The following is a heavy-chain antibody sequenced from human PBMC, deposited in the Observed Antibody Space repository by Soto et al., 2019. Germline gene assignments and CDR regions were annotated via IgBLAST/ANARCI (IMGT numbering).Heavy chain of an antibody. D-gene: IGHD3-22*01. V-gene: IGHV5-51*01. CDR2: IYPGDSDT. CDR3: ARDSLTYYDSSGYPAGEAFDI. Sequence: LGESLKISCKGSGYSFTSYWIGWVRQMPVKGLEWMGIIYPGDSDTRYSPSFQGQVTISADKSISTAYLQWSSLKASDTAMYYCARDSLTYYDSSGYPAGEAFDIWGQGTMVTVSS. CDR1: GYSFTSYW. J-gene: IGHJ3*02.